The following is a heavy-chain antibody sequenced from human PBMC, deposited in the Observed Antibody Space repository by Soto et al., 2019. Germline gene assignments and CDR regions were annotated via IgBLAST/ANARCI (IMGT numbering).Heavy chain of an antibody. V-gene: IGHV4-59*13. D-gene: IGHD3-16*01. J-gene: IGHJ4*02. Sequence: QVKLQESGPGLVKPSETLSLTCTVSGGSISSYYWSWIRQPQGKGLEWVAYFFYSGSTYYNPALKSRVTTSVDTSKKQFSLRLGAVIAADTAVYYCARGTGDLHFDSWGQGTLVTVSS. CDR1: GGSISSYY. CDR2: FFYSGST. CDR3: ARGTGDLHFDS.